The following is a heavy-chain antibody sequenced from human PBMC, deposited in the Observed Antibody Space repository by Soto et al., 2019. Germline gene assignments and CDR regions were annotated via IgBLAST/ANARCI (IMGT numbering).Heavy chain of an antibody. CDR3: SRGHYGLAV. Sequence: QVQLVESGGGLVKPGGSLRLSCAASGFTFSDYYISWVRQTPEKGLDWVSYISPSGTTMYYADSVKGRFTISRDNAKNSLWLQMNSLRAEDTAVYYCSRGHYGLAVWGQGTTVTVSS. CDR1: GFTFSDYY. J-gene: IGHJ6*02. CDR2: ISPSGTTM. V-gene: IGHV3-11*04.